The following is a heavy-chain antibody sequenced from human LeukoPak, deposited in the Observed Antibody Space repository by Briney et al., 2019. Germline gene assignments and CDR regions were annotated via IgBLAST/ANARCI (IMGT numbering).Heavy chain of an antibody. Sequence: GTSVRVSFKASGYTFTSYDINWVRQAPGQGLEWMGIINPSGGSTFYAQKFQGRVTMTRDTSTSTVHMELSSLRSEDTAVYYCARGADDTAMVNWFDPWGKGTPVTVSS. J-gene: IGHJ5*02. CDR3: ARGADDTAMVNWFDP. D-gene: IGHD5-18*01. V-gene: IGHV1-46*01. CDR2: INPSGGST. CDR1: GYTFTSYD.